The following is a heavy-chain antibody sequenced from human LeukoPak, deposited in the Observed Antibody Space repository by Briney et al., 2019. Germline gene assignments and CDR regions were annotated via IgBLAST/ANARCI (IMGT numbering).Heavy chain of an antibody. CDR2: ISGSGGST. V-gene: IGHV3-23*01. CDR3: ASRTIGNYQFDY. CDR1: GFTFSSYA. Sequence: PGGSLRLSCAASGFTFSSYAMSWVRQAPGKGLEWVSAISGSGGSTYYADSVKGRFTISRDNSKNTLYLQMNSLRAEDTAVYYCASRTIGNYQFDYWGQGTTVTVSS. J-gene: IGHJ4*02. D-gene: IGHD1-7*01.